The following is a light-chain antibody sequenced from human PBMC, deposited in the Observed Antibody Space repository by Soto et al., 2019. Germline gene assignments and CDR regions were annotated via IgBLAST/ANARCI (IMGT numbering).Light chain of an antibody. CDR3: QSYDSSLSAWV. Sequence: QPVLTQPPSVSGAPGQRVTISCSGSSSNIGAGFDVHWYKHLPGTAPKLLIYSNNNRPSGVPDQFSGSKSGTSASLAITGVQAEDEADYYCQSYDSSLSAWVFGGGTKLTVL. J-gene: IGLJ3*02. CDR2: SNN. V-gene: IGLV1-40*01. CDR1: SSNIGAGFD.